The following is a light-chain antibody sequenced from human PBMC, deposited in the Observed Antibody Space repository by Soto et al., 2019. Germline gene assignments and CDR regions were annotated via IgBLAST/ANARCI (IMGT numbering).Light chain of an antibody. Sequence: DIQMTQSPSSLSASVGDRVTITCRASQSISSYLNWYQQKPGKAPKLLIYAASSLQSGVPSRFSGSVSGTDFTLTISSLQPEDFATYYCQQSYSTPQVTFGQGTRLEIK. J-gene: IGKJ5*01. CDR3: QQSYSTPQVT. CDR2: AAS. CDR1: QSISSY. V-gene: IGKV1-39*01.